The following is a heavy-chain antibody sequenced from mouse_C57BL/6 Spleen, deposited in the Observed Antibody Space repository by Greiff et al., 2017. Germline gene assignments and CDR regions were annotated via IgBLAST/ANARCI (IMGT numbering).Heavy chain of an antibody. CDR1: GYTFTGYW. D-gene: IGHD1-1*01. Sequence: QVQLQQSGAELMKPGASVKLSCKATGYTFTGYWIEWVKQRPGHGLEWIGEILPGSGNTNYNEKFKGKATFTADTSSNTAYMQLSSLTTEDSAIYYCARVGSSYWYFDVWGTGTTVTVSS. CDR2: ILPGSGNT. V-gene: IGHV1-9*01. CDR3: ARVGSSYWYFDV. J-gene: IGHJ1*03.